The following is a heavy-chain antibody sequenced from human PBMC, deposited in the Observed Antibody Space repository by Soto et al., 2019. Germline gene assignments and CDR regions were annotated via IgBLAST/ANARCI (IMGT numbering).Heavy chain of an antibody. Sequence: EVQLVESGGGSVQPGESLRLSCLVSGFTVNTNYMYWVRQAPGRGLEWVSAMYSGGDIHYADSVRGRFTISRDTSENTLYLRMDNLGVEDTAVYFCVSRIPSWVFDYWGQGTLVPVSS. D-gene: IGHD3-16*01. CDR1: GFTVNTNY. J-gene: IGHJ4*01. CDR3: VSRIPSWVFDY. CDR2: MYSGGDI. V-gene: IGHV3-53*01.